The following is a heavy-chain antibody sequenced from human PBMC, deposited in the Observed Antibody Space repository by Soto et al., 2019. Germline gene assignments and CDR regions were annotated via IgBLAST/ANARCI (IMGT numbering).Heavy chain of an antibody. V-gene: IGHV4-30-2*01. CDR3: ARGPSYYDYIWGSYRYSTADY. CDR2: IYHSGST. D-gene: IGHD3-16*02. CDR1: GGSISSGGYS. J-gene: IGHJ4*02. Sequence: PSETLSLTCAVSGGSISSGGYSWSWIRQPPGKGLEWIGYIYHSGSTYYNPSLKSRVTISVDRSKNQFSLKLSSVTAADTAVYYCARGPSYYDYIWGSYRYSTADYWGQGTLVTVSS.